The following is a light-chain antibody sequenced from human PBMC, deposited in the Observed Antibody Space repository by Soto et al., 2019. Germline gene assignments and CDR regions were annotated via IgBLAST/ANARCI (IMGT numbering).Light chain of an antibody. CDR1: QSISSW. J-gene: IGKJ1*01. CDR2: KAS. Sequence: DIQMTQSPSTLSASVGDRVTITCRASQSISSWLAWYQQKPGKAPKLLIYKASSLESGVPSRFSGSGSGTEFTLTNSSLQPDDFATYYCQQYNSYSRTFGQGTKVDIK. CDR3: QQYNSYSRT. V-gene: IGKV1-5*03.